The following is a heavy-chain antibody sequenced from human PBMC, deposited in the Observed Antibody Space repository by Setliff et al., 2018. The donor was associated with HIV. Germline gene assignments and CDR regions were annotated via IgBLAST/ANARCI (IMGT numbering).Heavy chain of an antibody. Sequence: SETLSRTCAVSGSSISGSYYWAWIRQPPGKGLEWIANVYSDGRANYNPSLKGRVTISRDTSRTHFSLKENSVTAADTAIYFCARGGPTVAYAVDVWGQGTTVTVSS. CDR2: VYSDGRA. J-gene: IGHJ6*02. V-gene: IGHV4-38-2*01. D-gene: IGHD4-17*01. CDR3: ARGGPTVAYAVDV. CDR1: GSSISGSYY.